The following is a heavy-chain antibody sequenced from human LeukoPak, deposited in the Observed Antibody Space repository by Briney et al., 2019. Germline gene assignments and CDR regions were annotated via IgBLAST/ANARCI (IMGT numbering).Heavy chain of an antibody. CDR1: GYNFPTFW. CDR2: IYPGDSDA. Sequence: GESLKISCKGSGYNFPTFWIGWVRQMPGKGLEWMGIIYPGDSDARYSPSFQGQVTISVDKSISTAYLQWSSLKASDTAMYYCARRLPYYYDTSGYRYYFDYWGQGTLVTVSS. J-gene: IGHJ4*02. D-gene: IGHD3-22*01. V-gene: IGHV5-51*01. CDR3: ARRLPYYYDTSGYRYYFDY.